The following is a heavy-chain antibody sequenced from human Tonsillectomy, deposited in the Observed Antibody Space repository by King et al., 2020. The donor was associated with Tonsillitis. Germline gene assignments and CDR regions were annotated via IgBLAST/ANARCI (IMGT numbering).Heavy chain of an antibody. J-gene: IGHJ4*02. CDR2: IKQDGSEK. V-gene: IGHV3-7*01. CDR3: ARSRYGYYCDY. CDR1: GFTFSSFW. D-gene: IGHD4-17*01. Sequence: VQLVESGGGLVQPGGSLRLSCTASGFTFSSFWMTWVRQAPGKGLEWVANIKQDGSEKTYVDSMKGRVTISRDNAKNSVYLKMNSLRAADTAVYYCARSRYGYYCDYWGQGTQVTVSS.